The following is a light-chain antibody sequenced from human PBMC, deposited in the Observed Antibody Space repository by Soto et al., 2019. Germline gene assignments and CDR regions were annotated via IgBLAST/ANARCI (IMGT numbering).Light chain of an antibody. Sequence: QSVLTQPPSVSGAPGQRVTISCTGSSSNIGAGYDVHWYQQLPGTAPKLLIYGNSNRPSRVPDRFSGSKSGTSASLAITGLQAEDEADYYCQSYDSSLSGCVFGGGTKVTVL. V-gene: IGLV1-40*01. CDR3: QSYDSSLSGCV. J-gene: IGLJ2*01. CDR1: SSNIGAGYD. CDR2: GNS.